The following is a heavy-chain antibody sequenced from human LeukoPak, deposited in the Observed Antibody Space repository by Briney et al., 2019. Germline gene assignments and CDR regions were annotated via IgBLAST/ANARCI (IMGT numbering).Heavy chain of an antibody. D-gene: IGHD6-19*01. CDR2: ISYDGSNK. CDR3: AKDIQWLVLGY. Sequence: PGGSLRLSCAASGFTFSSYGMHWVRQAPGKGLECVAVISYDGSNKYYADSVKGRFTISRDNSKNTLYLQMNSLRAEDTAVYYCAKDIQWLVLGYWGQGTLVTVSS. V-gene: IGHV3-30*18. J-gene: IGHJ4*02. CDR1: GFTFSSYG.